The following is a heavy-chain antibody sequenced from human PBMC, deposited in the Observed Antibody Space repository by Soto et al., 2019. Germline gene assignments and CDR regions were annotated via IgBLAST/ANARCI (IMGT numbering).Heavy chain of an antibody. CDR3: AREGPLGDFWSGYYYGMDV. D-gene: IGHD3-3*01. V-gene: IGHV1-46*01. CDR2: INPSGGST. CDR1: GYTFTSYY. J-gene: IGHJ6*02. Sequence: AASVKVSCKASGYTFTSYYMHWVRQAPGQGLEWMGIINPSGGSTSYAQKFQGRVTMTRDTSTSTVYMELSSLRSEDTAVYYCAREGPLGDFWSGYYYGMDVWGQGTTVTVSS.